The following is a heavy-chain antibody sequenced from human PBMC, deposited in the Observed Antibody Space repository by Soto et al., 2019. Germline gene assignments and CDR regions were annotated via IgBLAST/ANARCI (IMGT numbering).Heavy chain of an antibody. CDR3: ARRAETNGWNGFGADKYYFDF. Sequence: APVEVSCKASGYTFTSYDIYWVRQATGQGLEWMGWLNPNTGDSGYAQKFQGRITVTSDTSINTVHMELSSLRSEDTAVYYCARRAETNGWNGFGADKYYFDFWGQGTLVTVSS. J-gene: IGHJ4*02. CDR1: GYTFTSYD. CDR2: LNPNTGDS. D-gene: IGHD3-3*01. V-gene: IGHV1-8*01.